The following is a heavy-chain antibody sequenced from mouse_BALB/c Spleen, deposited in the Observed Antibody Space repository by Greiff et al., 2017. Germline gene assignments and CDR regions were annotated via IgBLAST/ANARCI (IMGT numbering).Heavy chain of an antibody. D-gene: IGHD1-1*01. Sequence: EVHLVESGGGLVKPGGSLKLSCAASGFTFSSYAMSWVRQTPEKRLEWVASISSGGSTYYPDSVKGRFTISRDNARNILYLQMSSLRSEDTAMYYCARGVSTTRTDYFDYWGQGTTLTVSS. CDR1: GFTFSSYA. V-gene: IGHV5-6-5*01. CDR3: ARGVSTTRTDYFDY. J-gene: IGHJ2*01. CDR2: ISSGGST.